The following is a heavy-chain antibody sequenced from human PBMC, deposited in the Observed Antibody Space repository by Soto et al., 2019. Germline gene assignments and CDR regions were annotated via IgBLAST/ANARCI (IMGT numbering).Heavy chain of an antibody. Sequence: EVQLVESGGGLVQPGGSLRLSCAASGFTFSSYWMHWVRQATGKGLVWVSRINSDGSSTSYADSVKGRFTISRDNAKNTPYLQMNSLRAEDAAVYYCVRTSLVVTAATREDYCGQGTLVNVST. D-gene: IGHD2-15*01. CDR1: GFTFSSYW. V-gene: IGHV3-74*01. CDR2: INSDGSST. J-gene: IGHJ4*02. CDR3: VRTSLVVTAATREDY.